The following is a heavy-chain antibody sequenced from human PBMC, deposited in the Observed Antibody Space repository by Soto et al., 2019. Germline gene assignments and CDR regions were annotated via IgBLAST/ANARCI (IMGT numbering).Heavy chain of an antibody. CDR1: GGTFSSYT. V-gene: IGHV1-69*02. Sequence: QVQLVQSGAEVKKPGSSVKVSCKASGGTFSSYTISWVRQAPGQGLEWMGRIIPILGIANYAQKFQGRVTITADKSTSTANMELSSLRSEDTAVYYGARGDILTAFDYWGQGTLVTVSS. D-gene: IGHD3-9*01. CDR2: IIPILGIA. CDR3: ARGDILTAFDY. J-gene: IGHJ4*02.